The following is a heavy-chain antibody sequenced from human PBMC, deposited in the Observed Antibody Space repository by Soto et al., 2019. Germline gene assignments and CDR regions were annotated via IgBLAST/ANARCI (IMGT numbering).Heavy chain of an antibody. J-gene: IGHJ4*02. CDR3: ERAVEMATMDFAY. V-gene: IGHV1-18*04. CDR1: GYTFTSYG. D-gene: IGHD5-12*01. Sequence: QVQLVQSGAEVKKPGASVKVSCKASGYTFTSYGISWVRQAPGQGLEWMGWVSAYNGNTNYAQKLQGRVTMTTDTSTSTADMELRILRSDDTAVYYCERAVEMATMDFAYWGQGTLVRVSS. CDR2: VSAYNGNT.